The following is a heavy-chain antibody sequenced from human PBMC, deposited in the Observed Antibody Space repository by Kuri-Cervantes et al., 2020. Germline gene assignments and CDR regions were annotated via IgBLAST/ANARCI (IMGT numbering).Heavy chain of an antibody. CDR2: FDPEDGET. CDR1: GYTLTELS. V-gene: IGHV1-24*01. D-gene: IGHD5-18*01. Sequence: ASVKVSCKVSGYTLTELSMHWVRQAPGKGLEWMGGFDPEDGETIYAQKFQGRVTITADESTSTAYMELSSLRSEDTAVYYCARAERYSGGYSYGYYWFDPWGQGTLVTVSS. J-gene: IGHJ5*02. CDR3: ARAERYSGGYSYGYYWFDP.